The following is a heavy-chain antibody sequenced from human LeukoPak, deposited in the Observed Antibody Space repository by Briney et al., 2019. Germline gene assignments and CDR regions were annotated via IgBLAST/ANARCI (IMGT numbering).Heavy chain of an antibody. V-gene: IGHV3-23*01. Sequence: GGSLRLSCVASGFTFRSYAMTWVRQAPGKGLEWVSAISGGGDSTYYIDSVKGRFTISRDNSKNTLYLQMNSLRAEDTAVYYCVKDRFGDFSFDSWGQGTLVTVSS. CDR1: GFTFRSYA. J-gene: IGHJ4*02. CDR3: VKDRFGDFSFDS. CDR2: ISGGGDST. D-gene: IGHD4-17*01.